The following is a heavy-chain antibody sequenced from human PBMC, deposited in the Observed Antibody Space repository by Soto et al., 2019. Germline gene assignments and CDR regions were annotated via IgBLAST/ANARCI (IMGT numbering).Heavy chain of an antibody. J-gene: IGHJ3*01. Sequence: EVQLVESGGGLAQPGESLRLSCAASGFTFSTYWMTWVRQAPGKGLEWVANIKQDGSEKFYLDSVKGRFSISRDNAKNSLYLQMNSLRADDTALYYCARIGAGCSDALCYSRHAFDLWGQGTMVTVS. CDR1: GFTFSTYW. CDR2: IKQDGSEK. CDR3: ARIGAGCSDALCYSRHAFDL. D-gene: IGHD2-15*01. V-gene: IGHV3-7*01.